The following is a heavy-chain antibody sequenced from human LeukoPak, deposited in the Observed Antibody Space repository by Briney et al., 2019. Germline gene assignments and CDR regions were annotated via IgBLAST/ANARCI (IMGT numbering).Heavy chain of an antibody. CDR3: AKKTSYCAGDCFPYFFDY. V-gene: IGHV3-23*01. J-gene: IGHJ4*02. D-gene: IGHD2-21*02. Sequence: PGGSLRLSCAASGFTFSSYAMSWVRQAPGKGLEWVSAISGSGGSTYYADSVKGRFTISRDNSKNTLFLQMNSLRAEDTAVYYCAKKTSYCAGDCFPYFFDYWGRGTLVTVSS. CDR1: GFTFSSYA. CDR2: ISGSGGST.